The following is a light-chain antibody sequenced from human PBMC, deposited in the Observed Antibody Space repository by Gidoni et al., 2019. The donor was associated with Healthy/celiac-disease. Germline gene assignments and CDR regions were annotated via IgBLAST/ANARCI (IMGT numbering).Light chain of an antibody. CDR2: GAS. V-gene: IGKV3-20*01. Sequence: EIVFTQSPVTLSLSPGDRATPSCRASQRVSSSYLAWYQQKPGQAPRLLIYGASSRATGIPARFSGSGSGTDFTLTISRLESEDFAVYYCQQYGSSPWTFGQGTKVEIK. J-gene: IGKJ1*01. CDR1: QRVSSSY. CDR3: QQYGSSPWT.